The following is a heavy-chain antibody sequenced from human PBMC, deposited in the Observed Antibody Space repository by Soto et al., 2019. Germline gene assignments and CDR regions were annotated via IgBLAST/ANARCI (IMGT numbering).Heavy chain of an antibody. J-gene: IGHJ2*01. D-gene: IGHD3-22*01. CDR3: ASAPSGYSWDWYFAL. CDR1: GGSIGGYV. V-gene: IGHV4-59*01. CDR2: IHYSWST. Sequence: ETLCLTYTVSGGSIGGYVGGWVRQPPGKGLEWIGHIHYSWSTYSKSSLKSRVTISIDTSKNQFSLKLSSVTAADTAVYYCASAPSGYSWDWYFALWGRGTLVT.